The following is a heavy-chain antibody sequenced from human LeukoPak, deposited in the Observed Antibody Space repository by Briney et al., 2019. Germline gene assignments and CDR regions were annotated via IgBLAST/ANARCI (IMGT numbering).Heavy chain of an antibody. CDR2: LRGNGDT. CDR3: AQASWVSNADAVL. V-gene: IGHV3-23*01. Sequence: PGGSLRLSCAASGFTFSSYARSWVREAPARGLEWVSSLRGNGDTFYADSVKGRFTLSRDDSRNTVYLQLNNLRVEDTAVYYCAQASWVSNADAVLWGQGTVVTVSS. CDR1: GFTFSSYA. D-gene: IGHD1-1*01. J-gene: IGHJ4*02.